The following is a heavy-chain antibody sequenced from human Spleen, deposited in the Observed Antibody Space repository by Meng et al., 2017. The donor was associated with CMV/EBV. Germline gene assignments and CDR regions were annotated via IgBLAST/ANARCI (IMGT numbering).Heavy chain of an antibody. V-gene: IGHV4-61*01. D-gene: IGHD3-3*01. CDR2: ICYTGST. CDR1: GGSVSSATNY. J-gene: IGHJ3*02. CDR3: ASGPGFRRFLDAFDM. Sequence: GGSVSSATNYWSWLRQSPGKGLEWIGYICYTGSTNYNPPFGSRVSMSVDTSKNQVSLMLTSVTAADTAVYYCASGPGFRRFLDAFDMWGQGTMVTVSS.